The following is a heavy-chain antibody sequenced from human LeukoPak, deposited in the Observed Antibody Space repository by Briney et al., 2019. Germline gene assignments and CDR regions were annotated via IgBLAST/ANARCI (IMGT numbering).Heavy chain of an antibody. Sequence: GGSLRLSCTASGFTFGDYAMSWFRQAPGKGLEWVGFIRGKAYGWTTEYAASVKGRFTISRDDFKSIAYLQMNSLKTEDTAVYYCTRDCSSTSCFGHFDYWGQGTLVTVSS. V-gene: IGHV3-49*03. CDR1: GFTFGDYA. J-gene: IGHJ4*02. CDR3: TRDCSSTSCFGHFDY. D-gene: IGHD2-2*01. CDR2: IRGKAYGWTT.